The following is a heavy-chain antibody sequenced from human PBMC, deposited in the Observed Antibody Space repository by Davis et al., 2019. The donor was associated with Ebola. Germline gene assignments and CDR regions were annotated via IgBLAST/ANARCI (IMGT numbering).Heavy chain of an antibody. CDR1: GGFISGHY. CDR2: IYYNGRT. CDR3: ARDRVGLDY. Sequence: SETLSLTCTVSGGFISGHYWSWIRQPPGKGLEWIGYIYYNGRTKYNTSLRSRVTMSVDRSKNQVSLSVGSVTTADTAVYFCARDRVGLDYWGRGTLVSVSS. J-gene: IGHJ2*01. V-gene: IGHV4-59*11. D-gene: IGHD1-26*01.